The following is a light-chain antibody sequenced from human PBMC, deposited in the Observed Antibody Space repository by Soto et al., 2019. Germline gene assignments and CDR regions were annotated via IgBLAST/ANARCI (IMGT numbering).Light chain of an antibody. CDR3: QQYHRYST. Sequence: DIQLTQSLSSLSASVGDRVAITLRASHSISALLAWYQQKPGKATNLLIYNVSTLDSGVPSRFSGSASGTEFTLTISSLESDDFATYYCQQYHRYSTFGQGTKVDIK. CDR1: HSISAL. J-gene: IGKJ1*01. CDR2: NVS. V-gene: IGKV1-5*01.